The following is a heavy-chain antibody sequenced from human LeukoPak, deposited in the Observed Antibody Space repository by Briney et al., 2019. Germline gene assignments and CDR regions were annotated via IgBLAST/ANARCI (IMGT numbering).Heavy chain of an antibody. V-gene: IGHV4-59*01. CDR1: GGTISSYY. CDR2: IYYSGST. D-gene: IGHD3-10*01. CDR3: ARVRQGAFDI. Sequence: SETLSLTCTASGGTISSYYWSWIRQPPGKGLEWIGYIYYSGSTNYNPSLKSRVTISVDTSKNQFSLKLSSVTAADTAVYYCARVRQGAFDIWGQGTMVTVSS. J-gene: IGHJ3*02.